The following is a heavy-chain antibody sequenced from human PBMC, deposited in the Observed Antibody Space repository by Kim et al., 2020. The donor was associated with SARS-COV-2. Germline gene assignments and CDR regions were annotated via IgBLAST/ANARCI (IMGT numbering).Heavy chain of an antibody. Sequence: SVKGRFTISRDNSKNTLYLQMNSLRAEDTAVYYCAKVGDYLSIAARRIDYWGQGTLVTVSS. D-gene: IGHD6-6*01. CDR3: AKVGDYLSIAARRIDY. V-gene: IGHV3-30*02. J-gene: IGHJ4*02.